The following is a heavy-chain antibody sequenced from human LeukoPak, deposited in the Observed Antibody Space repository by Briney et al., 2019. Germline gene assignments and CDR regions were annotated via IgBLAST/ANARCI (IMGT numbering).Heavy chain of an antibody. CDR2: INPDSGGT. Sequence: RGASVKLSCKASGYTFTGYYMHWVRQAPGQGLEWMGWINPDSGGTNYAQKFQGRVTMTRDTSISTDYMELSTLRSEDTAVYYWVKGDVWGSYRELYSHWGQGTLVTVSS. V-gene: IGHV1-2*02. CDR1: GYTFTGYY. J-gene: IGHJ4*02. CDR3: VKGDVWGSYRELYSH. D-gene: IGHD3-16*02.